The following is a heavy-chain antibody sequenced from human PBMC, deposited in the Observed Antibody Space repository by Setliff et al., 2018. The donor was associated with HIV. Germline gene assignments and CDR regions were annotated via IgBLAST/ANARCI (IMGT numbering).Heavy chain of an antibody. V-gene: IGHV3-15*01. J-gene: IGHJ4*02. CDR1: GFSFSNAW. Sequence: GSLRLSCAASGFSFSNAWMSWVRQTPGKGLEWVGRIKSRNDDGTTTYVAPVKGRFTISRDDSKNTLYLQMNSLKTEDTAVYYCTTGKYSSSWSLDYWGQGTLVTVSS. CDR2: IKSRNDDGTT. D-gene: IGHD6-13*01. CDR3: TTGKYSSSWSLDY.